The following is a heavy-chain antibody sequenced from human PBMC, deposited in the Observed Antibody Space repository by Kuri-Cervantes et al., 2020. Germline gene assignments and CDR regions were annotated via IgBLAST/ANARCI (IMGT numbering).Heavy chain of an antibody. CDR1: GGTFSSYA. CDR3: ASGRAVTDYFDY. V-gene: IGHV1-69*06. Sequence: SVKVSCKASGGTFSSYAISWVRQAPGQGLEWMGGIIPIFGTANYAQKFRGRVTITADKSTSTAYMELSSLRSEDTAVYYCASGRAVTDYFDYWGQGTLVTGSS. J-gene: IGHJ4*02. CDR2: IIPIFGTA. D-gene: IGHD4-17*01.